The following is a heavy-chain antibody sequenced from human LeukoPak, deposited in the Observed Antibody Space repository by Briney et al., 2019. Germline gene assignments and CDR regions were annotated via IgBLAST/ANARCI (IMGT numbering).Heavy chain of an antibody. V-gene: IGHV4-4*07. D-gene: IGHD5-18*01. CDR3: ARELSGYSYGGLPPQLIDY. Sequence: SETLSLTCTVSGGSISSYYWSWIRQPAGKGLEWFGRIYTSGSTNYNPSLKSRVTMSVDTSKNQFSLKLSSVTAADTAVYYCARELSGYSYGGLPPQLIDYWGQGTLVTVSS. CDR1: GGSISSYY. J-gene: IGHJ4*02. CDR2: IYTSGST.